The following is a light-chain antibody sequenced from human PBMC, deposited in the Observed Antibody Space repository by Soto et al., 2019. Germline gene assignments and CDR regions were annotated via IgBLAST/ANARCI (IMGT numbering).Light chain of an antibody. V-gene: IGKV3-20*01. CDR1: QSISSSF. CDR2: GVS. Sequence: ENALTQSPGTLSLSPGERATLSYRASQSISSSFLAWYQQKPGQAPRLLIYGVSSRATGIPDRFSGSGSGTDFTLTISRLEPEDVAVYYCQQHGSYPLTFGGGTKVDIK. CDR3: QQHGSYPLT. J-gene: IGKJ4*01.